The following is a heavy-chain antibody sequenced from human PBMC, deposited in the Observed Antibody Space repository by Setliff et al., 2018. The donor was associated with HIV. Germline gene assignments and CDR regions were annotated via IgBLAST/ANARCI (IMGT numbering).Heavy chain of an antibody. CDR1: GGSLSSGVYY. CDR3: ARAPNQPHYHMDV. V-gene: IGHV4-31*03. D-gene: IGHD2-2*01. J-gene: IGHJ6*03. CDR2: IYHSGST. Sequence: PSETLSLTCTVSGGSLSSGVYYWSWIRLHPGKGLEWIGYIYHSGSTYYNPSLKSRVSISLDTSKNQFSLKLSSVTAADTAVYYCARAPNQPHYHMDVLGPGTTGTVSS.